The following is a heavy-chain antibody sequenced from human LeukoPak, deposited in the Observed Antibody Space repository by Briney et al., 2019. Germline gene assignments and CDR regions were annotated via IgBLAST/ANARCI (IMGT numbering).Heavy chain of an antibody. CDR3: ARTWELLPDFDY. D-gene: IGHD1-26*01. J-gene: IGHJ4*02. Sequence: GGSLRLSCTASGFTFNNYAMRWVRPAPGKGLEWVSSISGSGGNTFYADSVKGRFTISRDNAKNSLYLQMNSLRAEDTAVYYCARTWELLPDFDYWGQGTLVTVSS. V-gene: IGHV3-23*01. CDR2: ISGSGGNT. CDR1: GFTFNNYA.